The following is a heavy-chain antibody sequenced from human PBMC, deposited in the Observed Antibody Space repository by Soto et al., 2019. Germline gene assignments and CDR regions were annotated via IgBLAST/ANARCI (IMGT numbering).Heavy chain of an antibody. Sequence: SETLSLTCTVSGGSVSSGSYYWSWIRQPPGKGLEWIGYIYYSGSTNYNPSLKSRVTISVDTSKNQFSLKLSSVTAADTAAYYCARVGSHRGNYYYGMDVWGQGTTVTVS. CDR3: ARVGSHRGNYYYGMDV. CDR2: IYYSGST. CDR1: GGSVSSGSYY. J-gene: IGHJ6*02. D-gene: IGHD2-15*01. V-gene: IGHV4-61*01.